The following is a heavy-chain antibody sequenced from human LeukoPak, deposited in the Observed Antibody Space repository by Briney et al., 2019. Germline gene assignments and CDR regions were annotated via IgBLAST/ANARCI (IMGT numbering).Heavy chain of an antibody. V-gene: IGHV1-46*01. CDR2: INPSGGGT. CDR3: AREIGPRQLHLWGSAFDY. D-gene: IGHD5-18*01. J-gene: IGHJ4*02. CDR1: GYTFSNYY. Sequence: ASVKVSCKASGYTFSNYYMHWARQAPGQGLEWMGIINPSGGGTSYAQKFQGRVTMTRDTSSTTVYMELSSLRSEDTAVYYCAREIGPRQLHLWGSAFDYWAQGTLVTVSS.